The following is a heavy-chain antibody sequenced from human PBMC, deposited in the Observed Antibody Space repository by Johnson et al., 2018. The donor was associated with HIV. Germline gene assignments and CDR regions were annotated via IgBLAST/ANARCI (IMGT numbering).Heavy chain of an antibody. V-gene: IGHV3-30*04. CDR2: ISYDGSNK. CDR3: AKKGNVGSWDLDAFDI. J-gene: IGHJ3*02. CDR1: GFTFSSYA. Sequence: QVQLVESGGGVVQPGRSLRLSCAASGFTFSSYAMHWVRQAPGKGLEWVAVISYDGSNKYYADSVKGRFTISRDDSKNTLYLEMNSLRAEDTAIYYCAKKGNVGSWDLDAFDIWGQGTMVTVSS. D-gene: IGHD1-26*01.